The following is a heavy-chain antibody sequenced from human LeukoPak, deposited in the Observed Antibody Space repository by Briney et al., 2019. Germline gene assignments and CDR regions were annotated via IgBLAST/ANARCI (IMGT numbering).Heavy chain of an antibody. CDR2: IYLRGNT. Sequence: SGTLSLTCAISGGSISSSNWWTWVRQPPGKGLEWVGEIYLRGNTNYNPSLESRVTISVDESKTQLSLRLESVTAADTAVYYCARGTITTVTDSWGPGTLVTVSS. J-gene: IGHJ4*02. V-gene: IGHV4-4*02. CDR1: GGSISSSNW. CDR3: ARGTITTVTDS. D-gene: IGHD4-17*01.